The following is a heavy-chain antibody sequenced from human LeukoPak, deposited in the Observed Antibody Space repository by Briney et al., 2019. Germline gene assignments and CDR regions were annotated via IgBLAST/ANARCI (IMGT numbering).Heavy chain of an antibody. CDR3: AKASHAILQWLVPPFFDY. CDR2: ISGSGGST. CDR1: GFSFGLYW. Sequence: GGSLRLSCEASGFSFGLYWMSWVRQAPGKGLEWVSAISGSGGSTYYADSVKGRFTISRDNSKNTLYLQMNSLRAEDTAVYYCAKASHAILQWLVPPFFDYWGQGTLVTVSS. D-gene: IGHD6-19*01. J-gene: IGHJ4*02. V-gene: IGHV3-23*01.